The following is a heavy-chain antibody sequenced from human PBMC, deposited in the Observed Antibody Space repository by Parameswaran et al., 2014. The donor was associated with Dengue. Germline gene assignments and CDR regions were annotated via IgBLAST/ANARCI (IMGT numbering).Heavy chain of an antibody. D-gene: IGHD3-22*01. CDR2: IIPIFGTA. J-gene: IGHJ3*02. Sequence: SWVRQAPGQGLEWMGGIIPIFGTANYAQKFQGRVTITADESTSTAYMELSSLRSEDTAVYYCARENDSSGYYSGLAAFDIWGQGTMVTVSS. CDR3: ARENDSSGYYSGLAAFDI. V-gene: IGHV1-69*01.